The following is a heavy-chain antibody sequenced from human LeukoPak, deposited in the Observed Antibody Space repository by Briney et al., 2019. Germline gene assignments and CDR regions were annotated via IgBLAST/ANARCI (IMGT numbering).Heavy chain of an antibody. V-gene: IGHV4-59*01. CDR1: GGSISSYY. CDR2: IYYSGST. D-gene: IGHD4-17*01. CDR3: ARDDDYGDYGSFDY. Sequence: SETLSLTCTVSGGSISSYYWSWIRQPPGKGLEWIGNIYYSGSTNYNPSLKSRVTISVDTSKNEFSLKLSSVTAADTAVYYCARDDDYGDYGSFDYWGQGTLVTVSS. J-gene: IGHJ4*02.